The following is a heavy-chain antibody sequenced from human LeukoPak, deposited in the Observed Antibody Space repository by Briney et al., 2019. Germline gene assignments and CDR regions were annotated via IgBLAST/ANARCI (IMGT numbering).Heavy chain of an antibody. CDR2: ISSSGSTI. J-gene: IGHJ4*02. Sequence: GGSLRLSCAASGFTFSDYYMSWIRQAPGKGLEWVSYISSSGSTIYYADSVKGRFTISRDNAKNSLYLQMNSLRAEDTAVYYCARDTPSIVATMFDYWGQGTLVTVSS. D-gene: IGHD5-12*01. CDR3: ARDTPSIVATMFDY. V-gene: IGHV3-11*01. CDR1: GFTFSDYY.